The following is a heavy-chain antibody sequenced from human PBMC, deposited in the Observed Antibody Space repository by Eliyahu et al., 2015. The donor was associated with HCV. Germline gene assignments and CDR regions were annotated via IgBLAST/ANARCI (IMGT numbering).Heavy chain of an antibody. CDR1: GFTXDDYG. V-gene: IGHV3-20*04. Sequence: EVQLVESGGGVVRPGGSLRLSCAASGFTXDDYGMSWVRQVPGXGLEWVSGINWNGASTGYADSVKGRFTISRDNAKNSLYLQMNSLRAEDTAFYYCARSGPNSDYYGMDVWGQGTTVTVSS. J-gene: IGHJ6*02. D-gene: IGHD3-10*01. CDR3: ARSGPNSDYYGMDV. CDR2: INWNGAST.